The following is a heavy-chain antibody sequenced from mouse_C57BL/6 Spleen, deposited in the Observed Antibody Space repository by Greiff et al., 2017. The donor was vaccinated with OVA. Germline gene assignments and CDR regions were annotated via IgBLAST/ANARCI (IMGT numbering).Heavy chain of an antibody. CDR2: INPNNGGT. CDR1: GYTFTDYY. CDR3: ARHGIYGNYDY. D-gene: IGHD2-1*01. Sequence: VQLQQSGPELVKPGASVKISCKASGYTFTDYYMNWVKQSHGKSLEWIGDINPNNGGTSYNQKFKGKATLTVDKSSSTAYMELRSLTSEDSAVYYCARHGIYGNYDYWGQGTTLTVSS. J-gene: IGHJ2*01. V-gene: IGHV1-26*01.